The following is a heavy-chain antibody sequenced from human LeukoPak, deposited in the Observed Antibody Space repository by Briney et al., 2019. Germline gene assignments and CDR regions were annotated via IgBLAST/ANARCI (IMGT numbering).Heavy chain of an antibody. CDR3: AKGAGGGQVDWFDP. CDR2: VSGSGGGT. CDR1: GFTFSSYA. J-gene: IGHJ5*02. D-gene: IGHD2-15*01. Sequence: GGSLRLFCAASGFTFSSYAMMWVRQAPGKGLEWVSTVSGSGGGTYYAESVKGRFTISRDNSKNTLYLQMNSLRGEDTAVYYCAKGAGGGQVDWFDPWGQGTLVTVSS. V-gene: IGHV3-23*01.